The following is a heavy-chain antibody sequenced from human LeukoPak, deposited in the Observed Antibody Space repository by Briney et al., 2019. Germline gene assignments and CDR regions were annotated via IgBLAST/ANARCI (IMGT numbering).Heavy chain of an antibody. Sequence: GGSLRLSYAASGFTFSSYAMSWVRQAPGKGLEWVSAISGSGGSTYYADSVKGRFTISRDNSKNTLYLQMNSLRAEDTAVYYCANFLFSGYYYGLDYWGQGTLVTVSS. D-gene: IGHD3-22*01. CDR1: GFTFSSYA. CDR3: ANFLFSGYYYGLDY. CDR2: ISGSGGST. J-gene: IGHJ4*02. V-gene: IGHV3-23*01.